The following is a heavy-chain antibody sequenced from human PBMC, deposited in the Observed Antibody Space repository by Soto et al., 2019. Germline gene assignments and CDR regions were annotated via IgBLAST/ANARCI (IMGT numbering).Heavy chain of an antibody. J-gene: IGHJ4*02. CDR1: GYTFTSYD. V-gene: IGHV1-8*01. CDR2: MNPNTGNS. Sequence: QVQLVQSGAEVRKPGASVKVSCEASGYTFTSYDIYWVRQATGQGLEWMGWMNPNTGNSGYAQKVQGRVTMTSDTSISTAHMALSSLRSEDTAVYYFARRAETNGWNGFGADKYYFDFWGQGTLVTVSS. CDR3: ARRAETNGWNGFGADKYYFDF. D-gene: IGHD1-1*01.